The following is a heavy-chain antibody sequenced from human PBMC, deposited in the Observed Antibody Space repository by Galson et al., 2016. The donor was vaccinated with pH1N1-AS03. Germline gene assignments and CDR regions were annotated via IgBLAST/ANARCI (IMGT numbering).Heavy chain of an antibody. CDR1: GFTFSNYA. D-gene: IGHD3-22*01. Sequence: SLRLSCAASGFTFSNYAMTWVRQAPGKGLEWVSSISGSGGSTNSADSVRDRFSISRDNSKNTLFLQMNRLRVDDTAVYYGAKKFYYDSSGHHLDVADVWGQGTAVTVSS. J-gene: IGHJ3*01. CDR2: ISGSGGST. CDR3: AKKFYYDSSGHHLDVADV. V-gene: IGHV3-23*01.